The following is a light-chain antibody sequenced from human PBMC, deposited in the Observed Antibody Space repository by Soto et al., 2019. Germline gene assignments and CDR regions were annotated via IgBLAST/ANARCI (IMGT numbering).Light chain of an antibody. J-gene: IGKJ2*01. V-gene: IGKV1-33*01. CDR1: EDINNY. CDR2: DAS. CDR3: QQYDGLPYT. Sequence: DIQMTQSQSSLSASVGDRVTIACQASEDINNYLSWFQQKPGKAPKLLIYDASKLEAGVPSRFSGSASGADFTFTISSLEAEDIAAYFCQQYDGLPYTFGQGTKLEIK.